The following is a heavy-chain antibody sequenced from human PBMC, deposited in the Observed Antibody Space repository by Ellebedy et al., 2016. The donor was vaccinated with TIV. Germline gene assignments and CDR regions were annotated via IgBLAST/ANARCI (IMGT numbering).Heavy chain of an antibody. Sequence: SETLSLTXFVYDDSMNTDHYWGWIRQPPGKGLEWIGAIYHSGNTYYNPSLKSRVAIGVDTSKNQFSLTLSSVTAADTAVYYCARAQYCTSADCPYGLDVWGQGTTVTVSS. CDR1: DDSMNTDHY. V-gene: IGHV4-38-2*01. CDR3: ARAQYCTSADCPYGLDV. D-gene: IGHD2-8*02. CDR2: IYHSGNT. J-gene: IGHJ6*02.